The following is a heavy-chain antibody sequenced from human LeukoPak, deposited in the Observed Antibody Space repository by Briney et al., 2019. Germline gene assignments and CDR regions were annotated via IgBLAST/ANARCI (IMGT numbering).Heavy chain of an antibody. CDR3: ARSVEMATILAFDI. J-gene: IGHJ3*02. V-gene: IGHV4-59*01. Sequence: PSETLSLTCTVSGGSISSYYWSWIRQPPGKGLEWIGYIYYSGSTNYNPSLKSRVTISVDTSKNQFSLKLSSVTAADTAVYYCARSVEMATILAFDIWGQGTMVTVSS. CDR2: IYYSGST. D-gene: IGHD5-24*01. CDR1: GGSISSYY.